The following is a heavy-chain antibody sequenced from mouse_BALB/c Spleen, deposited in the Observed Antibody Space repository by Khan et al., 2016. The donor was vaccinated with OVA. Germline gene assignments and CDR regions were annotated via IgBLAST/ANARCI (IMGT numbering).Heavy chain of an antibody. D-gene: IGHD1-1*01. CDR2: IYYSGTI. CDR1: GISITTGNYR. J-gene: IGHJ1*01. CDR3: ARDDGSLYWYFDV. Sequence: QLEESGPGLVKPSQTVSLTCTVTGISITTGNYRWSWIRQFPGNKLEWIGNIYYSGTITYNPSLTSRTTITRDTSKSQFFLEMNSLTAEDTATYFCARDDGSLYWYFDVWGAGTTVTVSS. V-gene: IGHV3-5*02.